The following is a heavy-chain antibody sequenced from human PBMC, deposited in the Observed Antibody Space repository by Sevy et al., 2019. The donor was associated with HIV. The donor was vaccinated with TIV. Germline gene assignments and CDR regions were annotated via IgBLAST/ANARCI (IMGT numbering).Heavy chain of an antibody. Sequence: ASVKVSCKASGYTFTSYGISWVRQAPGQGLEWMGWISAYNGNTNYAQKLQGRVTMTTDTSTSTAYMELRSLRSDDTAVYYCARYLRYCSGGSCYSFTWFDPWGQGTLVTVSS. J-gene: IGHJ5*02. D-gene: IGHD2-15*01. CDR3: ARYLRYCSGGSCYSFTWFDP. V-gene: IGHV1-18*01. CDR1: GYTFTSYG. CDR2: ISAYNGNT.